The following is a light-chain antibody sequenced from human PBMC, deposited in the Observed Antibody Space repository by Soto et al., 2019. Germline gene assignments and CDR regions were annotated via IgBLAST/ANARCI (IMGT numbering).Light chain of an antibody. CDR1: SSDVGSYNY. CDR2: EVS. V-gene: IGLV2-14*01. J-gene: IGLJ1*01. Sequence: QSALTQPASVSGSPGQSITISCTGASSDVGSYNYVSWYQQHPGKAPKLMIYEVSNRPSGVSNRFSGSKSGNTASLTISGLQAEDEADYYCSSNTSSSTLYVFGTGTKVTVL. CDR3: SSNTSSSTLYV.